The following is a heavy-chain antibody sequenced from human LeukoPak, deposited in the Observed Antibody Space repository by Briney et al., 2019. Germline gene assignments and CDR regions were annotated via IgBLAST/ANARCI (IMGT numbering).Heavy chain of an antibody. D-gene: IGHD3-22*01. Sequence: MASETLSLTCAVYGGSFSGYYWSWIRQPPGKGLEWIGEINHSGSTNYNPSLKSRVTISVDTSKNQFSLKLSSVTAADTAVYYCARGDSITMIVVVDRLFDPWGQGTLVTVSS. V-gene: IGHV4-34*01. CDR2: INHSGST. J-gene: IGHJ5*02. CDR3: ARGDSITMIVVVDRLFDP. CDR1: GGSFSGYY.